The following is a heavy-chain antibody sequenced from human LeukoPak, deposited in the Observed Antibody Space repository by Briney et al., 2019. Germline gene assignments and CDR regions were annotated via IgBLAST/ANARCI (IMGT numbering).Heavy chain of an antibody. D-gene: IGHD1-26*01. J-gene: IGHJ2*01. CDR2: FDPEDGET. CDR3: ATDLNSGSYFSLHWYFDL. CDR1: GYTLTELS. Sequence: GASVKVSCKVSGYTLTELSMHWVRQAPGKGLEWMGGFDPEDGETIYAQKFQGRVTMTEDTSTDTAYMELSSLRSEDTAVYYCATDLNSGSYFSLHWYFDLWGRGTLVTVSS. V-gene: IGHV1-24*01.